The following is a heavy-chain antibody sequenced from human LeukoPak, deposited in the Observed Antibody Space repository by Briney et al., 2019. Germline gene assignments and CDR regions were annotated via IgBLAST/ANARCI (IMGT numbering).Heavy chain of an antibody. Sequence: PSGTLSLTCAVSGGSISSSNWWSWVRQPPGKGLEWIGYIYYSGSTNYNPALKSRVTISVDTSKNQFSLKLRSVTAADTAVYYCARHTAEKYNWFDRWGQGTLVTVSS. D-gene: IGHD5-24*01. CDR3: ARHTAEKYNWFDR. CDR2: IYYSGST. V-gene: IGHV4-4*02. J-gene: IGHJ5*02. CDR1: GGSISSSNW.